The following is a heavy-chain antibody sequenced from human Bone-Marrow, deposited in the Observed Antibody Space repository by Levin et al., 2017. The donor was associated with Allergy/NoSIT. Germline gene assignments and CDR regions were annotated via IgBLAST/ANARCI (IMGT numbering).Heavy chain of an antibody. V-gene: IGHV3-49*04. CDR2: IRSKAYGGTT. Sequence: GESLKISCTASGFTFGDYAMSWVRQAPGKGLEWVGFIRSKAYGGTTEDAASVKGRFTISRDDTKSIAYLQMNSLKIEDTAVYYCTRGAAGYSDYDVCWGQGTLVTVSS. D-gene: IGHD1-1*01. J-gene: IGHJ4*02. CDR1: GFTFGDYA. CDR3: TRGAAGYSDYDVC.